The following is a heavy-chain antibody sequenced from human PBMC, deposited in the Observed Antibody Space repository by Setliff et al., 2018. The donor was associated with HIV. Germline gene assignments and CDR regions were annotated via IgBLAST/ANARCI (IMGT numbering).Heavy chain of an antibody. CDR1: GYSISSGYY. Sequence: PSETLSLTCAVSGYSISSGYYWGWIRQTPGKGLEWIGSIYHSGTTYYNPSLKSRVTMSVYRPNNHFSLRLTSVTAADTAVYFCARTNRWELLSPYFDAWGQGTLVTVSS. CDR3: ARTNRWELLSPYFDA. D-gene: IGHD1-7*01. J-gene: IGHJ4*02. CDR2: IYHSGTT. V-gene: IGHV4-38-2*01.